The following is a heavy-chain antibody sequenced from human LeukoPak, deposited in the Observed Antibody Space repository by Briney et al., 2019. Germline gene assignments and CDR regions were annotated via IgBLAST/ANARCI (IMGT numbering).Heavy chain of an antibody. CDR2: IYYSGST. D-gene: IGHD6-6*01. V-gene: IGHV4-59*01. J-gene: IGHJ3*02. CDR1: GGSISSYY. Sequence: PSETLSLTCNVSGGSISSYYWSWIRQPPGKGLEWIGYIYYSGSTNYNPSLKSRVTISVDTSKNQFSLKLSSVTAADTAVYYCARHRSVRIAARPDDAFDIWGQGTMVTVSS. CDR3: ARHRSVRIAARPDDAFDI.